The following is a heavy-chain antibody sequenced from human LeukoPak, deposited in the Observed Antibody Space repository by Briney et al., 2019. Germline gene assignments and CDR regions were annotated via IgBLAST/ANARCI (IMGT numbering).Heavy chain of an antibody. Sequence: SETLSLTCTVSGGSISSYYWSWIRQTPGKGLEWIGYIYYSESTNYNPSLKSRVTISVDTSKNQFSLKLSSVTAADTAGYYCARHGASGSYLYYFDYWGQGTLVTVSS. V-gene: IGHV4-59*08. D-gene: IGHD1-26*01. CDR1: GGSISSYY. CDR3: ARHGASGSYLYYFDY. J-gene: IGHJ4*02. CDR2: IYYSEST.